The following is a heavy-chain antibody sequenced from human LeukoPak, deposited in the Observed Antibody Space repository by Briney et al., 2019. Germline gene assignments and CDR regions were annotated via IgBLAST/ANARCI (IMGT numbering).Heavy chain of an antibody. CDR2: ISSSSSHI. CDR1: GFTFSSYS. J-gene: IGHJ4*02. D-gene: IGHD3-10*01. Sequence: GGSLRLSCAASGFTFSSYSMNWVRQAPGKGLEWVSSISSSSSHIYYADSVKGRFTISRDNAKNSLYLQTNSLRAEDTAVYYCARGRGLPGPLDYWGQGTLVTVSS. CDR3: ARGRGLPGPLDY. V-gene: IGHV3-21*01.